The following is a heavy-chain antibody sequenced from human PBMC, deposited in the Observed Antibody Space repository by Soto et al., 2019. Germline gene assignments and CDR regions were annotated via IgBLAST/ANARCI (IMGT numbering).Heavy chain of an antibody. Sequence: ASVKVSCKASGYTFTSYGISWVRQAPGQGLEWMGWISAYNGNTNYAQKLQGRVTMTTDTSTSTAYMELRSLRSDDTAVYYCARDERIFGVVIILNYYCGMDVWGQGTTVTVSS. CDR3: ARDERIFGVVIILNYYCGMDV. V-gene: IGHV1-18*01. CDR2: ISAYNGNT. D-gene: IGHD3-3*01. J-gene: IGHJ6*02. CDR1: GYTFTSYG.